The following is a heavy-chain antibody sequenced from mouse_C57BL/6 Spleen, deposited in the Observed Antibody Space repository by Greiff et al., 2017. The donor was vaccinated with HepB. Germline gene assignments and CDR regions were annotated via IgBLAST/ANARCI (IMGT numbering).Heavy chain of an antibody. Sequence: VQLQQSGPELVKPGASVKISCKASGYTFTDYYMNWVKQSHGKSLEWIGDINPNNGGTSYNQKFKGKATLTVDKSSSTAYMELRSLTSEDSAVYYCARRAYYGKGLWYFDVWGTGTTVTVSS. CDR2: INPNNGGT. J-gene: IGHJ1*03. CDR1: GYTFTDYY. CDR3: ARRAYYGKGLWYFDV. D-gene: IGHD1-1*01. V-gene: IGHV1-26*01.